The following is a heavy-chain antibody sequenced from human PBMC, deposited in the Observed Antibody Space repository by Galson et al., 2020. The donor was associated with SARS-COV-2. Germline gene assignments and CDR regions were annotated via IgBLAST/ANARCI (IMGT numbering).Heavy chain of an antibody. CDR2: ISSSSSYI. V-gene: IGHV3-21*01. J-gene: IGHJ4*02. CDR1: GFTFSSYS. Sequence: GGSLRLSCAASGFTFSSYSMNWVRQAPGKGLEWVSSISSSSSYIYYADSVKGRFTISRDNAKNSLYLQMNSLRAEDTAVYYCARDRSSSGWSYPIDYWGQGTLVTVSS. D-gene: IGHD6-19*01. CDR3: ARDRSSSGWSYPIDY.